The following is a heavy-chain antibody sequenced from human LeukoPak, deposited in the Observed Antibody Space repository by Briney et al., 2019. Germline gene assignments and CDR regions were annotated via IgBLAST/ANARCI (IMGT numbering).Heavy chain of an antibody. CDR1: GGSFSGYY. Sequence: PSETLSLTCAVYGGSFSGYYWRWIRQPPGKGLEWIGEINHSGSTNYNPSLKSRDTISVDTSKNQSSLKLSSVTAADTAVYYCARVLLRGYSGYPRRYYFDYWGQGTLVTVSS. D-gene: IGHD5-12*01. CDR3: ARVLLRGYSGYPRRYYFDY. CDR2: INHSGST. V-gene: IGHV4-34*01. J-gene: IGHJ4*02.